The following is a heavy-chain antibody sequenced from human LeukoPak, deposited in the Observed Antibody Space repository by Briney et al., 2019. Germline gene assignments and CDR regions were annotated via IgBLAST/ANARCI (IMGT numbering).Heavy chain of an antibody. V-gene: IGHV1-69*05. CDR3: ARDPEVGVEMATITGPSDY. Sequence: GASVKVSCKASGGTFSSYAISWVRQAPGQGLEWMGGIIPIFGTANYAQKFQGRVTITTDESTSTAYMELSSLRSEDTAVYYCARDPEVGVEMATITGPSDYWGQGTLVTVSS. D-gene: IGHD5-24*01. CDR2: IIPIFGTA. J-gene: IGHJ4*02. CDR1: GGTFSSYA.